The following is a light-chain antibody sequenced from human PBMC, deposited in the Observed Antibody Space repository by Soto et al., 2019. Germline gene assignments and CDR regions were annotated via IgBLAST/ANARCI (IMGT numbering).Light chain of an antibody. CDR1: QSVSSSY. V-gene: IGKV3-20*01. CDR2: GAS. J-gene: IGKJ5*01. Sequence: EIVMTQSPATLSVSPVDRATLSCRASQSVSSSYLAWYQQKPGQAPRLLIYGASSRATGIADRFSGSGSGTDFTLTISRLEPEDFALYYCQQYGYSPITFGQGTRLEIK. CDR3: QQYGYSPIT.